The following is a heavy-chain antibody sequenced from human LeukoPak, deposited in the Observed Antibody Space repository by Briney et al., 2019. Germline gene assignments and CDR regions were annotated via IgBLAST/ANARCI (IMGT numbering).Heavy chain of an antibody. J-gene: IGHJ3*02. CDR2: ISYNDGST. V-gene: IGHV3-23*01. CDR1: GFTFSSYG. CDR3: AKDSPLLTI. Sequence: PGGSLRLSCTASGFTFSSYGMSWVRQAPGKGLQWVSAISYNDGSTYYADSVKGRFTISRDNSKNTLYLQMNSLRAEDTATYYCAKDSPLLTIWGQGTKVTVSS.